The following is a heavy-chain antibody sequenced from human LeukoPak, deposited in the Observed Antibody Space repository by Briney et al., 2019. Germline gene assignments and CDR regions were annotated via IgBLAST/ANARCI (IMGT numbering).Heavy chain of an antibody. D-gene: IGHD5-12*01. CDR1: GFTFSSYA. Sequence: GGSLRLSCAASGFTFSSYAMSWVRQAPGKGLEWVSAISGSGGSTYYADSVKGRFTISRDNPKNTLYLQMNSLRAEDTAVYYCAKSPPLLGIYNLDSWARGTLVTVSS. CDR3: AKSPPLLGIYNLDS. V-gene: IGHV3-23*01. J-gene: IGHJ4*02. CDR2: ISGSGGST.